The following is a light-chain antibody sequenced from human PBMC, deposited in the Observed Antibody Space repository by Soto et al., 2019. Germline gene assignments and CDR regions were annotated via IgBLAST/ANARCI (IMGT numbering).Light chain of an antibody. J-gene: IGKJ1*01. CDR2: DVS. V-gene: IGKV3-20*01. CDR1: QTLRSDY. Sequence: EIVLTQSPGTLSLSPGDRATLSCRASQTLRSDYLAWYQHKPGQPPRLLIYDVSSRTPGTPDRFSGSGSGTDFALTISRLEPEDFAVYYCHQYGSSPRAFGQGTKVEVK. CDR3: HQYGSSPRA.